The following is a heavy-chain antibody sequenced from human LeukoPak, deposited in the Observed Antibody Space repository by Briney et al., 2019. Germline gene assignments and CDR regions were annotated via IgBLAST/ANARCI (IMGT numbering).Heavy chain of an antibody. V-gene: IGHV3-21*01. CDR2: ISSSSYI. CDR3: AREPRDYYDSSGYLGV. CDR1: GFTFSSYS. D-gene: IGHD3-22*01. J-gene: IGHJ4*02. Sequence: GGSLRLSCAASGFTFSSYSMNWVRQAPGKGLEWVSSISSSSYIYYADSVKGRFTISRDNAKNSLYLQMDSLRAEDTAVYYCAREPRDYYDSSGYLGVWGQGTLVTVSS.